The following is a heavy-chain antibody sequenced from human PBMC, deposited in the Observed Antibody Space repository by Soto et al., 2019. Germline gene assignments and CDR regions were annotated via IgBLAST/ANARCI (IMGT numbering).Heavy chain of an antibody. V-gene: IGHV1-18*04. D-gene: IGHD2-2*02. CDR3: ARDKVGCSSTSCYTRWFDP. J-gene: IGHJ5*02. Sequence: ASLKVSCKASGYTFTSYGISWVRQAPGQGLEWMGWISAYNGNTNYAQKLQGRVTMTTDTSTSTAYMELRSLRSDDTAVYYCARDKVGCSSTSCYTRWFDPWGQGTLVTVSS. CDR2: ISAYNGNT. CDR1: GYTFTSYG.